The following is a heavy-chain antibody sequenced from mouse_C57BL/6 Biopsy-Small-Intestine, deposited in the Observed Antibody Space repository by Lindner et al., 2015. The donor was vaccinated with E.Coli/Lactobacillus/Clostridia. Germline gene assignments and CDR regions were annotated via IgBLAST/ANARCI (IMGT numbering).Heavy chain of an antibody. CDR2: FNPYNDDT. D-gene: IGHD1-1*02. CDR1: GYTFTSYV. V-gene: IGHV1-14*01. J-gene: IGHJ4*01. Sequence: VQLQESGPELIKPGASVKMSCKASGYTFTSYVIHWVKQKPGQGLEWIGYFNPYNDDTKCNEKFKGKATLTSDRSSSTAYMELSSLTSEDSAVYYCARYGPFYALDYWGQGTSVTVSS. CDR3: ARYGPFYALDY.